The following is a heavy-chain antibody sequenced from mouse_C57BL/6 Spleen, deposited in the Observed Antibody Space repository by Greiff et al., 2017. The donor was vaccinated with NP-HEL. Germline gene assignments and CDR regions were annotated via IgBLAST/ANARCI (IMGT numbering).Heavy chain of an antibody. J-gene: IGHJ1*03. Sequence: EVKLQESGPGLVKPSQSLSLTCSVTGYSITSGYYWNWIRQFPGNKLEWMGYISYDGSNNYNPSLKNRISITRDTSKNQFFLKLNSVTTEDTATYYCASFELCYWYFDVWGTGTTVTVSS. CDR1: GYSITSGYY. CDR3: ASFELCYWYFDV. D-gene: IGHD4-1*01. V-gene: IGHV3-6*01. CDR2: ISYDGSN.